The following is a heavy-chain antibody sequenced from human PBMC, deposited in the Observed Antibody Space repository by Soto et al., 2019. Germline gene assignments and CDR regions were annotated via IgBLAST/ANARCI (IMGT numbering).Heavy chain of an antibody. Sequence: ASVKVSCKASGYTFTSYGISWVRQAPGQGLEWMGWISAYNGNTNYAQKLQGRVTMTTDTSTSTAYMELRSLRSDDTAVYYCARVLARYYYYYYGTDVWGQGTTVTVSS. D-gene: IGHD5-12*01. CDR2: ISAYNGNT. CDR3: ARVLARYYYYYYGTDV. CDR1: GYTFTSYG. J-gene: IGHJ6*02. V-gene: IGHV1-18*01.